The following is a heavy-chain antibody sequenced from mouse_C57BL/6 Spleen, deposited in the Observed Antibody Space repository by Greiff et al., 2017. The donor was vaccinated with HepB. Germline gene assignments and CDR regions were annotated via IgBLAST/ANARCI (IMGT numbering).Heavy chain of an antibody. J-gene: IGHJ1*03. CDR2: ISNGGGST. CDR1: GFTFSDYY. CDR3: ARGGLRTVYWYFDV. D-gene: IGHD2-2*01. Sequence: EVQVVESGGGLVQPGGSLKLSCAASGFTFSDYYMYWVRQTPEKRLEWVAYISNGGGSTYYPDTVKGRFTISRDNAKNTLYLQMSRLKSEDTAMYYCARGGLRTVYWYFDVWGTGTTVTVSS. V-gene: IGHV5-12*01.